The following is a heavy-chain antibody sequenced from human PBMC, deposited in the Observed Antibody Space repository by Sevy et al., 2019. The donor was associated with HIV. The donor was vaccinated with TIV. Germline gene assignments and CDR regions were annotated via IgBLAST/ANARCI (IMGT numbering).Heavy chain of an antibody. Sequence: ASVKVSCKVSGSTLSQLSMHWVRQAPGKGLEWMGSFDPEDGETIYAQKFQGRLTTTEDTSTDTAYMELSSLRSEDTAVYYCATTKDYYDSSGYPFDYWGQGTLVTVSS. V-gene: IGHV1-24*01. J-gene: IGHJ4*02. D-gene: IGHD3-22*01. CDR1: GSTLSQLS. CDR2: FDPEDGET. CDR3: ATTKDYYDSSGYPFDY.